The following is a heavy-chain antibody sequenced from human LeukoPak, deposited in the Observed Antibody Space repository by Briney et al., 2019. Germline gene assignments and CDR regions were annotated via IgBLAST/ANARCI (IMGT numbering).Heavy chain of an antibody. CDR1: GGSVSSGSYY. V-gene: IGHV4-61*01. D-gene: IGHD2-15*01. J-gene: IGHJ4*02. CDR2: IYYSGST. CDR3: ARVIKGSLGYCSGSSCYPPPYFDY. Sequence: SETLSLTCTVSGGSVSSGSYYWSWIRQPPGKGLEWIGYIYYSGSTNYNPSLKSRVTISVDTSKNQFSLKLSSVTAADTAVYYCARVIKGSLGYCSGSSCYPPPYFDYWGQGTLVTVSS.